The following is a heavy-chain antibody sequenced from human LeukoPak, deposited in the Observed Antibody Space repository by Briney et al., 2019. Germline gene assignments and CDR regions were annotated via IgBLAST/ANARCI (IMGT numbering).Heavy chain of an antibody. CDR3: ARVWAYDSSGYHGFDY. CDR2: ISAYNGNT. CDR1: GYTFTSYG. D-gene: IGHD3-22*01. J-gene: IGHJ4*02. Sequence: ASVKVSCKASGYTFTSYGISWVRQAPGQGLEWMGWISAYNGNTNYAQKLQGRVTITTDTSTSTAHMELRSLRSDDTAVYYCARVWAYDSSGYHGFDYWGQGTLVTVSS. V-gene: IGHV1-18*01.